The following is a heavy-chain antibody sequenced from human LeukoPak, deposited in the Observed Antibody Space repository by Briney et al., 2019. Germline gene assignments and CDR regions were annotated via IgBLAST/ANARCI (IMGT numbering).Heavy chain of an antibody. J-gene: IGHJ6*02. CDR3: ARGPNRWWVVSRNWGMDV. CDR2: ISWDESTT. Sequence: GGSLRLSCAASGLPIGDNSMHWVRQAPGKGLEWVSLISWDESTTYYSDSVKGRFTVSRDSSKNSLHLQMNSLRTEDTALYYCARGPNRWWVVSRNWGMDVWGQGTTVTVSS. V-gene: IGHV3-43*01. D-gene: IGHD2-15*01. CDR1: GLPIGDNS.